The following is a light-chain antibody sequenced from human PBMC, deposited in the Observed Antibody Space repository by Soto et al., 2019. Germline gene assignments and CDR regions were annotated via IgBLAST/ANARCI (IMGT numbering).Light chain of an antibody. CDR3: QHYSTRSGVT. Sequence: IQMTQSPSSLSASLGDIVTMTFRAIQGIRNDLDWFQQKPGKSPKLLVFDASSLEEGVPSRFSGSGSGTEFTLTVSNLQSDDFATYYCQHYSTRSGVTFGGGTKVDIK. CDR2: DAS. J-gene: IGKJ4*01. V-gene: IGKV1-13*02. CDR1: QGIRND.